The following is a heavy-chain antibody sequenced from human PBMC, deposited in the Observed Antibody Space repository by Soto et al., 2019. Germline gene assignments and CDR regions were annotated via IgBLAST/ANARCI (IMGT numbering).Heavy chain of an antibody. CDR3: VKRNCGNCPWSS. J-gene: IGHJ4*02. CDR1: GFTFNNLR. CDR2: INENGGST. V-gene: IGHV3-23*01. Sequence: GGSLRLSCAASGFTFNNLRRGWVRQAPGKGLKYVSSINENGGSTFYADSVKGQFTISRDTSKSTLHLQMNSLRADVTSVYYCVKRNCGNCPWSSWGQGTLVTVSS. D-gene: IGHD2-21*01.